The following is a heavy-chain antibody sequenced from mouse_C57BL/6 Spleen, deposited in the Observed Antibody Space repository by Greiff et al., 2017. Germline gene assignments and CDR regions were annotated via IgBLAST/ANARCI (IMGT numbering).Heavy chain of an antibody. CDR2: INPNNGGT. Sequence: VQLQQSGPELVKPGASVKIPCKASGYTFTDYNMDWVKQSHGKSLEWIGDINPNNGGTIYNQKFKGKATLTVDKSSSTAYMELRSLTSEDTAVYYCARAGGLRRGAWFAYWGQGTLVTVSA. V-gene: IGHV1-18*01. CDR1: GYTFTDYN. J-gene: IGHJ3*01. D-gene: IGHD2-4*01. CDR3: ARAGGLRRGAWFAY.